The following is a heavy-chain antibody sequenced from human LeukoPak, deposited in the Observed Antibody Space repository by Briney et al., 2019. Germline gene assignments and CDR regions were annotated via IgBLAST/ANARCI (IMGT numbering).Heavy chain of an antibody. J-gene: IGHJ4*02. CDR3: ARHVRHVGYCSGGSCYTGSGYFDY. V-gene: IGHV5-51*01. CDR1: GSISSSYW. CDR2: NYHGGCST. Sequence: CGSISSSYWNCWVRQLPLGGRVWWIINYHGGCSTYYNPSFKSQVTISADKSNSTASLQWSSLKASDTAMYYCARHVRHVGYCSGGSCYTGSGYFDYWGQGTLVTVSS. D-gene: IGHD2-15*01.